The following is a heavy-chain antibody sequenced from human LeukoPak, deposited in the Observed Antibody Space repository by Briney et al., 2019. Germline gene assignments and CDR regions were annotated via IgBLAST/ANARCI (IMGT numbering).Heavy chain of an antibody. Sequence: GGSLRLSCAASGFTFSSYSMNWVRQAPGKGLEWVSSISSSSSYIYYADSVKGRFTISRDSAKNSLYLQMNSLRAEDTAVYYCARGIVGATTAGAFDIWGQGTMVTVSS. CDR1: GFTFSSYS. CDR2: ISSSSSYI. V-gene: IGHV3-21*01. J-gene: IGHJ3*02. D-gene: IGHD1-26*01. CDR3: ARGIVGATTAGAFDI.